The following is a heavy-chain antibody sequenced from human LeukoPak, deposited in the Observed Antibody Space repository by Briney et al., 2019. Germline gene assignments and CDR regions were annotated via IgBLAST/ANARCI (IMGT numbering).Heavy chain of an antibody. CDR2: IYYTGGTSYT. J-gene: IGHJ3*02. CDR1: GDSFGSGDYY. D-gene: IGHD2-21*02. Sequence: PSETLSLTCTVSGDSFGSGDYYWAWIRQPPGMGPEWIGSIYYTGGTSYTYYSPSLKTRVTISVGTSTNQLFLSLTSVTAADTALYYCARPVAPARHDALQIWGQGTVVIVSS. CDR3: ARPVAPARHDALQI. V-gene: IGHV4-39*07.